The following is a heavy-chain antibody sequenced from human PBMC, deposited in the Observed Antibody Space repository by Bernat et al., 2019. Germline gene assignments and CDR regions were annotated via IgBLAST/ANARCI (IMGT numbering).Heavy chain of an antibody. D-gene: IGHD2-2*01. CDR3: ARDLTSGGYNWLDP. CDR2: IYSSGST. CDR1: GFTVSSNY. J-gene: IGHJ5*02. V-gene: IGHV3-66*01. Sequence: EVQLVESGGGLVQPGGSLRLSCAASGFTVSSNYMSWVRQAPGKGLERVSVIYSSGSTDYADSVKGKFTVSRDNSRNTVYLQMNILRAEDTAVYYCARDLTSGGYNWLDPWGQGTLVTVSS.